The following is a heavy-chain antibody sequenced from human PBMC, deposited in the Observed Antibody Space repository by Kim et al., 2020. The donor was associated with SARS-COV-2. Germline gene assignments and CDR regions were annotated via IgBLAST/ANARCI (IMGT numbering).Heavy chain of an antibody. CDR3: ARQGEVLEWLPPWYFDL. CDR1: GYSFTSYW. Sequence: GESLKISCKGSGYSFTSYWIGWVRQMPGKGLEWMGIIYPGDSDTRYSPSFQGQVTISADKSISTAYLQWSSLKASDTAMYYCARQGEVLEWLPPWYFDLWGRGTLVTVSS. CDR2: IYPGDSDT. V-gene: IGHV5-51*01. J-gene: IGHJ2*01. D-gene: IGHD3-3*01.